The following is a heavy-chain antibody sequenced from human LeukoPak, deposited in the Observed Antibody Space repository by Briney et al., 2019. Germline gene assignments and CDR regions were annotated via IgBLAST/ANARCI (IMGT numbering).Heavy chain of an antibody. CDR1: GFTFSNYW. V-gene: IGHV3-7*01. CDR2: TNQDGSEE. J-gene: IGHJ4*02. CDR3: VRDGGVSGYDLLDY. Sequence: TGGSLRLSCAASGFTFSNYWMTWVRQAPGKGLEWVAHTNQDGSEEHYMDSVKARFTISRDNAKNSLSLQMNSLRAEDTAVYYCVRDGGVSGYDLLDYWGQGTLVTVSS. D-gene: IGHD5-12*01.